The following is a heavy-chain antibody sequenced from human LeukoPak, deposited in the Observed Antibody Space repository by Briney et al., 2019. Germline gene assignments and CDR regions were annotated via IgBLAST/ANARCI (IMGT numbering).Heavy chain of an antibody. Sequence: PGGSLRLSCAASGFTFSSYWMSWVRQAPGKGLEWVANIKQDGSEKYYVDSVKGRFTISRDNAKNSLYLQMNSLRAEDTAVYYCARNLWFGELYYFDYWGQGTLVTVSS. D-gene: IGHD3-10*01. CDR1: GFTFSSYW. CDR3: ARNLWFGELYYFDY. CDR2: IKQDGSEK. V-gene: IGHV3-7*01. J-gene: IGHJ4*02.